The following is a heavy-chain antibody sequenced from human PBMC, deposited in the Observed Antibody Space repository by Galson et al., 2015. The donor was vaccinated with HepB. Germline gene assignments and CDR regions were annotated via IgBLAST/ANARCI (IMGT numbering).Heavy chain of an antibody. CDR3: AKVGREGSMIVVVRTFDY. CDR2: ISGSGGST. D-gene: IGHD3-22*01. Sequence: SLRLSCAASGFTFSSYAMCWVRQAPGKGLEWVSAISGSGGSTYYADSVKGRFTISRDNSKNTLYLQMNSLRAEDTAVYYCAKVGREGSMIVVVRTFDYWGQGTLVTVSS. CDR1: GFTFSSYA. V-gene: IGHV3-23*01. J-gene: IGHJ4*02.